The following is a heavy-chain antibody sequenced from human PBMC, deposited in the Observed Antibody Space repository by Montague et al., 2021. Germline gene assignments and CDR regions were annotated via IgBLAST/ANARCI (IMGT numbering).Heavy chain of an antibody. CDR3: ARDTVGASGYFYYYYMDV. CDR2: LPNGGST. CDR1: GDSINTYS. V-gene: IGHV4-4*07. Sequence: SETLSTCTVFGDSINTYSWSWIRQPAGKGLEWIGRLPNGGSTTSNPSLKSRVSMSVDTSKNQFSLKLSSVTAADTAVYFCARDTVGASGYFYYYYMDVWGRGTTVTVSS. D-gene: IGHD1-26*01. J-gene: IGHJ6*03.